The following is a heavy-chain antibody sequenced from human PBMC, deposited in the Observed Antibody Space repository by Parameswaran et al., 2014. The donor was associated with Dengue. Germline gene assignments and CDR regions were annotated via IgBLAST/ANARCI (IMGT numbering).Heavy chain of an antibody. CDR2: IIPIFGTA. V-gene: IGHV1-69*01. J-gene: IGHJ6*02. D-gene: IGHD2-8*01. CDR3: ASGYCTNGVCEFATWRAYYGMDV. Sequence: VRQAPGQGLEWMGGIIPIFGTANYAQKFQGRVTITADESTSTAYMELSSLRSEDTAVYYCASGYCTNGVCEFATWRAYYGMDVWGQGTTVTVSS.